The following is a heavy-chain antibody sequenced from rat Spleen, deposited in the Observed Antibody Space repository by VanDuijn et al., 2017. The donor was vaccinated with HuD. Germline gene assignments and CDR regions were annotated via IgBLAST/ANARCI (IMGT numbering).Heavy chain of an antibody. V-gene: IGHV5-25*01. J-gene: IGHJ4*01. CDR3: ARHGRGKTTYYYVMDA. CDR1: GFTFSNYD. Sequence: EVQLVESGGGLVQPGRSLKLSCAASGFTFSNYDMAWVRQAPTKGLEWVASINPSGDSTYYRDSVKGRFTISRDNAKSTLYLQMDSLQSEDTATYYCARHGRGKTTYYYVMDAWGQGASVTVSS. D-gene: IGHD4-5*01. CDR2: INPSGDST.